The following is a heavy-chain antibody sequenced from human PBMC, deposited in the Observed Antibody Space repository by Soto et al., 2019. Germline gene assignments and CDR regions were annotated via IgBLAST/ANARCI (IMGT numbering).Heavy chain of an antibody. J-gene: IGHJ4*02. V-gene: IGHV1-18*01. CDR2: ISAHNGNT. CDR3: ARGRYGDY. Sequence: QVHLVQSGAEVKKPGGSVKVSCKGSGYAFTTYGITWVRQAPGQGLEWMGWISAHNGNTNYAQKLQGRVTVTRDTSTSTAYMELRSLGSDDTAVYYCARGRYGDYWGQGALVTVSS. CDR1: GYAFTTYG. D-gene: IGHD1-1*01.